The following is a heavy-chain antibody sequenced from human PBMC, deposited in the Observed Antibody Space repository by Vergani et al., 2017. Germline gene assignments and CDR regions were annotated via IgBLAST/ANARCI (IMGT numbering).Heavy chain of an antibody. CDR3: AKDLPFSHYGGNSGDIVDY. J-gene: IGHJ4*02. Sequence: EVQLLESGGGLVQPGGSLRLSCAASGFTFSSYAMSWVRQAPGKGLEWVSAISGSGGSTYYADSVKGRFPISRDNSKNTLYLQMNSLRAEDTAVYYCAKDLPFSHYGGNSGDIVDYWGQGTLVTVSS. CDR1: GFTFSSYA. V-gene: IGHV3-23*01. D-gene: IGHD4-23*01. CDR2: ISGSGGST.